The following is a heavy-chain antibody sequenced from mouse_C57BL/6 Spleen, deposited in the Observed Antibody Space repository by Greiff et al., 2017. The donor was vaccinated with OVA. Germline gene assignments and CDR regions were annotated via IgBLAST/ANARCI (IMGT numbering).Heavy chain of an antibody. CDR1: GYTFTSYW. V-gene: IGHV1-61*01. Sequence: QVQLQQPGAELVRPGSSVKLSCKASGYTFTSYWMDWVKQRPGQGLEWIGNIYPSDSETHYNQKFKDKATLTVDKSSSTAYMQLSSLTSEDSAVYYCARGGVLTGYAMDYWGQGTSVTVSS. D-gene: IGHD4-1*01. CDR2: IYPSDSET. J-gene: IGHJ4*01. CDR3: ARGGVLTGYAMDY.